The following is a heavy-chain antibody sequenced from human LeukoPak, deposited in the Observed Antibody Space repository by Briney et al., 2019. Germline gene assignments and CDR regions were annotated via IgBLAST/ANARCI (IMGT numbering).Heavy chain of an antibody. CDR1: GFIFSSYS. CDR3: ARTSSVTPTPSFDS. D-gene: IGHD4-17*01. J-gene: IGHJ4*02. Sequence: GGSLSLSGAASGFIFSSYSMNWVRQAPGRGLEWVSSISSSSSYIYYPDSVEGRLTLSRDNAKNSLYLQMNSLRAEDTAVYYCARTSSVTPTPSFDSWGQGTLVTVSS. V-gene: IGHV3-21*01. CDR2: ISSSSSYI.